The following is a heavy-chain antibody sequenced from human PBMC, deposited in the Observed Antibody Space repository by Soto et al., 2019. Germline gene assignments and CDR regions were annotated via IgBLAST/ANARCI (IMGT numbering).Heavy chain of an antibody. Sequence: QVQLQESGPGLVKPSETLSLTCTVSGASISRGDYFWSWIRQPPGKGLEWIGYIYYRGSTYFNPSLKSRVTMSVDTSKNQFSLKLSSVTAADTAVYYCAISPYYEDKWDCQHWGRGTLVTVSS. CDR2: IYYRGST. CDR1: GASISRGDYF. CDR3: AISPYYEDKWDCQH. D-gene: IGHD3-22*01. J-gene: IGHJ1*01. V-gene: IGHV4-30-4*01.